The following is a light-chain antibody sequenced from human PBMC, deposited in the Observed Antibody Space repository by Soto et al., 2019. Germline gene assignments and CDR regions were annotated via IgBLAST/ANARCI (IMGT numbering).Light chain of an antibody. V-gene: IGKV3-20*01. CDR2: GAS. Sequence: EIVLTQSPGTLSLSLGERATLSCRARQSVSSSYLAWYQQKPGQAPRLLIYGASSRATGIPDRFSGSGSGTDFTLTISRLEPEDFVVYYCQQYGSSSWTFGQGTKVDIK. J-gene: IGKJ1*01. CDR3: QQYGSSSWT. CDR1: QSVSSSY.